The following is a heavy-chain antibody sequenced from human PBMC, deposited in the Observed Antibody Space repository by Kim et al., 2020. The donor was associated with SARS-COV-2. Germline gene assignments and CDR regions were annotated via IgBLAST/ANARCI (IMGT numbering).Heavy chain of an antibody. Sequence: GGSLRLSCAASGFTFSSYGMHWVRQAPGKGLEWVAVIWYDGSNKYYADSVKGRFTISRDNSKNTLYLQMNSLRAEDTAVYYCARYCSRTSCYYYYGMDVWGQGKRGTVSA. CDR2: IWYDGSNK. V-gene: IGHV3-33*01. CDR3: ARYCSRTSCYYYYGMDV. D-gene: IGHD2-2*01. CDR1: GFTFSSYG. J-gene: IGHJ6*01.